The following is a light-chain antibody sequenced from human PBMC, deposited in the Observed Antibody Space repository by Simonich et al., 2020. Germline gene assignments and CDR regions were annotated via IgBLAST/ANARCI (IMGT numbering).Light chain of an antibody. V-gene: IGKV1-5*03. Sequence: DIQMTQSPSTLSASVGDRVTITCRASQSISSWLAWYQQKPGKAPKILIYKASSLESWVPSRFGGSGSGTEFTLTISSLQPDDFATYYCQQYNSYSPTFGGGTKVEIK. CDR2: KAS. CDR3: QQYNSYSPT. CDR1: QSISSW. J-gene: IGKJ4*01.